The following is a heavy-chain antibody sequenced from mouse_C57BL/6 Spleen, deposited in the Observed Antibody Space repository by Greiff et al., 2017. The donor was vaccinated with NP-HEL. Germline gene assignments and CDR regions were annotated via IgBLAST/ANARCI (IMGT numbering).Heavy chain of an antibody. D-gene: IGHD4-1*02. CDR2: LYPGSGSP. CDR3: ARGQPGRGFAY. Sequence: QVQLQQPGAELVKPGASVKMSCKASGYTFTSYWITWVKQRPGQGLEWIGDLYPGSGSPNYNEKFKSKATLTVDTSSSTAYMQLSSLTSEDSAVYYCARGQPGRGFAYWGQGTLVTVSA. CDR1: GYTFTSYW. V-gene: IGHV1-55*01. J-gene: IGHJ3*01.